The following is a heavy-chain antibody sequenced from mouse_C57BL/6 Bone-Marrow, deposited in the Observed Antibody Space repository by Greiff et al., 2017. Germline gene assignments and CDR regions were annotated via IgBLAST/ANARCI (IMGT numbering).Heavy chain of an antibody. D-gene: IGHD2-3*01. CDR1: GFTFSDAW. CDR3: TPWGGWLLWFAY. J-gene: IGHJ3*01. Sequence: DVKLVESGGGLVQPGGSMKLSCAASGFTFSDAWMDWVRQSPEKGLEWVAEIRNKANNHATYYAESVKGRFTISRDDSKSSFYLQMNSLRAEDTGIYYCTPWGGWLLWFAYWGQGTLVTVSA. V-gene: IGHV6-6*01. CDR2: IRNKANNHAT.